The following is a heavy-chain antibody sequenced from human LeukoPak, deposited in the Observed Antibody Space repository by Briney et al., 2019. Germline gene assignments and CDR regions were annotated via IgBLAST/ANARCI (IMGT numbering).Heavy chain of an antibody. Sequence: GGSLRLSCEASGFTFTNYWMGWVRQAPGKGLEWVANINQDGSETYFVDSVKGRFTISRDNSKNTLYLQMNSLRAEDTAVYYCARMGQVGATYYGMDVWGQGTTVTVSS. CDR2: INQDGSET. V-gene: IGHV3-7*02. CDR3: ARMGQVGATYYGMDV. J-gene: IGHJ6*02. CDR1: GFTFTNYW. D-gene: IGHD1-26*01.